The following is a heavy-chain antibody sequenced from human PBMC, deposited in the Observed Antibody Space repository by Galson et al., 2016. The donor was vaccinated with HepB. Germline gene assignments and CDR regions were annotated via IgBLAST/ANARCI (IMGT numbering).Heavy chain of an antibody. CDR1: GLTFSDHY. D-gene: IGHD6-13*01. CDR3: TRGLLVPTVFYGMDV. CDR2: SRNRLHSFTT. Sequence: SLRLSCAASGLTFSDHYMDWVRQAPGKGLEWVARSRNRLHSFTTEYAASVKGRFTISRDDSRSSLYLQMNSLKTEDTAVYYCTRGLLVPTVFYGMDVWGQGTTVTVSS. J-gene: IGHJ6*02. V-gene: IGHV3-72*01.